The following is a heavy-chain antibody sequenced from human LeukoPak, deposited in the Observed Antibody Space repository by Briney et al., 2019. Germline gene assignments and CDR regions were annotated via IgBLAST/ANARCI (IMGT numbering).Heavy chain of an antibody. J-gene: IGHJ6*02. CDR1: GFIFSSYS. CDR2: ISSSSSYI. D-gene: IGHD3-3*01. CDR3: ARNTIFGVVIERVYGCYYYGMDV. V-gene: IGHV3-21*01. Sequence: GGSLRLSCAASGFIFSSYSMNWVRQAPGKGLEWVSSISSSSSYIYYGDSVKGRFTISRDNAKNSLYLQMNSLRAEDTAVYYCARNTIFGVVIERVYGCYYYGMDVWGQGTTVTVSS.